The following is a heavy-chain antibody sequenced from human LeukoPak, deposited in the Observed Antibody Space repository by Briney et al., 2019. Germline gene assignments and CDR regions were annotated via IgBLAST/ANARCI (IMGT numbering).Heavy chain of an antibody. V-gene: IGHV4-39*01. CDR2: IYYSGST. D-gene: IGHD5/OR15-5a*01. CDR3: ASGREGVDVSYFDY. J-gene: IGHJ4*02. CDR1: GGSISSSRYY. Sequence: PSETLSLTCTVSGGSISSSRYYWGWIRQPPAKGLEWIGSIYYSGSTYYNPSLKSRVTISVDTSKTQFSPNLNSVRTADTAVSYCASGREGVDVSYFDYWGQGTLVTVSS.